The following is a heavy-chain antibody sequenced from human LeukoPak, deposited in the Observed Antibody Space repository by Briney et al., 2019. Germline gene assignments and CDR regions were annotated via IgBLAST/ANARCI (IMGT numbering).Heavy chain of an antibody. CDR1: GFTFGDYS. Sequence: PGGSLRLSCAASGFTFGDYSMKWVRQAPGKGLEWVSSISSGNSYIYYGDSVKGRFTISRDNAKTSLYLQMTRQRDEDTAVYYCARGPTRIGVAGTWPLDYWGQGTLVTVSS. V-gene: IGHV3-21*01. CDR3: ARGPTRIGVAGTWPLDY. D-gene: IGHD6-19*01. J-gene: IGHJ4*02. CDR2: ISSGNSYI.